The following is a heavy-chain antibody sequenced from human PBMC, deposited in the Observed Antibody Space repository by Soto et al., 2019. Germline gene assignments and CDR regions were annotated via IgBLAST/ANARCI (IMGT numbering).Heavy chain of an antibody. Sequence: QVHLVQSGAEVKKPGASVKVSCKGSGYAFTTYGITWVRQAPGQGLEWMGWISAHNGNTNYAQKLQGRVTVTRDTSTSTAYMELRSLTSDDTAVYYCGRVLSGSYFDDLDFWGQGTLVTVSS. J-gene: IGHJ4*02. CDR2: ISAHNGNT. V-gene: IGHV1-18*01. CDR3: GRVLSGSYFDDLDF. CDR1: GYAFTTYG. D-gene: IGHD1-26*01.